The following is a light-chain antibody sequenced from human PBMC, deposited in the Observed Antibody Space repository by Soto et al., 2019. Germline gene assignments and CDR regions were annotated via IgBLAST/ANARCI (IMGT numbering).Light chain of an antibody. J-gene: IGLJ2*01. CDR2: LNSDVSH. CDR3: QTWCTGIHVV. V-gene: IGLV4-69*01. CDR1: SGHSSYA. Sequence: QLVLTQSPSASASLGASVKLTCTLSSGHSSYAIAWHPQQPAKGPRYLMKLNSDVSHSKGHGIPDRFSGSSSGAERYLTISILQSEDAADYYCQTWCTGIHVVFGGGTKLTVL.